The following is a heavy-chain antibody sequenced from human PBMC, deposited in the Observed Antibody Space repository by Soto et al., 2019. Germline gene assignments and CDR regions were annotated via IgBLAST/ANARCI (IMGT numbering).Heavy chain of an antibody. CDR3: ASATCSGGSCHSFFGGWFDP. Sequence: GGSLRLSCAASGFTFSRHWMTWVRQAPEKGLEWVANIKQDGSETYYVDSVRGRFTISRDNAKNSLYLQMNSLRAEDTAVYYCASATCSGGSCHSFFGGWFDPWGPGTLVTVS. J-gene: IGHJ5*02. CDR1: GFTFSRHW. D-gene: IGHD2-15*01. CDR2: IKQDGSET. V-gene: IGHV3-7*01.